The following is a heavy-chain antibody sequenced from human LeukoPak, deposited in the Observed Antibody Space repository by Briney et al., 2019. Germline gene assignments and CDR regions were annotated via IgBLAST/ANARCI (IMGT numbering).Heavy chain of an antibody. V-gene: IGHV4-61*01. J-gene: IGHJ4*02. CDR1: GDSVSSGSYY. CDR3: ARDNGDDYVWGSYRTNRAYYFDY. CDR2: IYYGGST. Sequence: SETLSLTCTVSGDSVSSGSYYWSWIRQPPGKGLEWIGYIYYGGSTNYNPSLKSRVTISVDTSKNQFSLKLSSVTAADTAVYYCARDNGDDYVWGSYRTNRAYYFDYWGQGTLVTVSS. D-gene: IGHD3-16*02.